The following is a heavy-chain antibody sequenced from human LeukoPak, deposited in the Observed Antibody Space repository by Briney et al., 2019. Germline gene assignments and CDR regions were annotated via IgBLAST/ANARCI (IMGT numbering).Heavy chain of an antibody. J-gene: IGHJ6*03. CDR3: ARGNWNPSYYYMDV. CDR1: GYTFTSYG. CDR2: ISAYNGNT. V-gene: IGHV1-18*01. Sequence: ASVKVSCKASGYTFTSYGISWVRQAPGQGLEWMGWISAYNGNTNYAQKLQGRVTMTTDTSTSTAYMELRSLRSDDTAVYCCARGNWNPSYYYMDVWGKGTTVTASS. D-gene: IGHD1-20*01.